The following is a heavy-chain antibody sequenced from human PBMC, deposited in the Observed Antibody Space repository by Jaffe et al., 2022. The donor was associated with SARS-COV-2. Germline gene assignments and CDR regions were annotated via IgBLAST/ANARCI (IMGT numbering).Heavy chain of an antibody. CDR2: INSDGSST. D-gene: IGHD2-21*01. Sequence: EVQLVESGGGLVQPGGSLRLSCAASGFTFSSYWMHWVRQAPGKGLVWVSRINSDGSSTSYAGSVKGRFTISRDNAKNTLYLQMNSLRAEDTAVYYCAREGRHISAFDIWGQGTMVTVSS. J-gene: IGHJ3*02. CDR1: GFTFSSYW. V-gene: IGHV3-74*01. CDR3: AREGRHISAFDI.